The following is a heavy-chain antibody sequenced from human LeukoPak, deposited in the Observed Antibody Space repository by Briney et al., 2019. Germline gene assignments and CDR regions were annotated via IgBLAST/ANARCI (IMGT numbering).Heavy chain of an antibody. J-gene: IGHJ4*02. V-gene: IGHV4-61*02. CDR3: ARDSALYSSGWLFDY. CDR2: IYTSGST. CDR1: GGSISSGSYY. D-gene: IGHD6-19*01. Sequence: PSETLSLTCTVSGGSISSGSYYWSWIRQPAGKGLEWIRRIYTSGSTNYNPSLKSRVTISVDTSKNQFSLKLSSVTAADTAVYYCARDSALYSSGWLFDYWGQGTLVTVSS.